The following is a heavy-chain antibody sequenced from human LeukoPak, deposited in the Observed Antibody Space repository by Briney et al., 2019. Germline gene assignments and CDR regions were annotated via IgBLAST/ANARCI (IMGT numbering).Heavy chain of an antibody. CDR3: AKDGTPGIAAAGRSY. D-gene: IGHD6-13*01. V-gene: IGHV3-53*01. CDR2: IYSGGST. Sequence: GGSLRLSCAASGFTVSSNYMSWVRQAPGKGLEWVSVIYSGGSTYYADSVKGRFTISRDNSKNTLYLQMNSLRAEDTAVYYCAKDGTPGIAAAGRSYWGQGTLATVSS. CDR1: GFTVSSNY. J-gene: IGHJ4*02.